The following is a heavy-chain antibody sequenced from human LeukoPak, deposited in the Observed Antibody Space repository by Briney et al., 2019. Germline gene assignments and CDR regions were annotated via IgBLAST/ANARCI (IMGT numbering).Heavy chain of an antibody. Sequence: GGSLRLSCAASGFTFSSYCMSWVRQAPGKGLEWVAHIKQDGSEKYYVDSVKGRFTISRDNAKNSLYLQMNSLRAEDTAVYYCARDNCHYYDSSGGFDYWGQGTLVTVSS. CDR1: GFTFSSYC. V-gene: IGHV3-7*01. D-gene: IGHD3-22*01. CDR2: IKQDGSEK. J-gene: IGHJ4*02. CDR3: ARDNCHYYDSSGGFDY.